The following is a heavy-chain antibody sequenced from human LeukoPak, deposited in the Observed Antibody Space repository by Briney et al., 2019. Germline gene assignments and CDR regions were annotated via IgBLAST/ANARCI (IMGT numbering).Heavy chain of an antibody. CDR3: ARSMVVTGGCDY. CDR2: INHSGST. CDR1: GGSFSGYY. V-gene: IGHV4-34*01. Sequence: SETLSLTCAIYGGSFSGYYWSWIRQPPGKGLEWIGEINHSGSTNYNPSLKSRVTISVDTSENQFSLKLSSVTAADTAVYYCARSMVVTGGCDYWGQGTLVTVSS. D-gene: IGHD2-21*02. J-gene: IGHJ4*02.